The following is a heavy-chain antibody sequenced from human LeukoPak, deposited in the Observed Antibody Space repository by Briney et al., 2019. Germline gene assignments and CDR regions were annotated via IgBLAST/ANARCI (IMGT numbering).Heavy chain of an antibody. V-gene: IGHV1-46*01. D-gene: IGHD3-22*01. CDR1: GFTFTGYY. Sequence: GASVKVSCKASGFTFTGYYMHWVRQAPGQGLEWMGIINPSGGSTSYAQKFQGRVTMTRDMSTSTVYMELSSLRSEDTAVYYCARDFEDDSSGYYFWGQGTMVTVSS. CDR3: ARDFEDDSSGYYF. J-gene: IGHJ3*01. CDR2: INPSGGST.